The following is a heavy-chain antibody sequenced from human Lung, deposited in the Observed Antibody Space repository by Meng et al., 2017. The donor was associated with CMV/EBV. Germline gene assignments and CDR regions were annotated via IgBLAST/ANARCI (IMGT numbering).Heavy chain of an antibody. CDR2: TDPDGKTT. CDR1: GFSFSKYW. Sequence: AAAGFSFSKYWRHWVRQAPGKGLVWVSHTDPDGKTTNYADSVKGRFTISRDNAKKTLYLQMNSLRAEDTAVYYCARESDILTGGLDYWGQGTLVTVSS. V-gene: IGHV3-74*01. CDR3: ARESDILTGGLDY. J-gene: IGHJ4*02. D-gene: IGHD3-9*01.